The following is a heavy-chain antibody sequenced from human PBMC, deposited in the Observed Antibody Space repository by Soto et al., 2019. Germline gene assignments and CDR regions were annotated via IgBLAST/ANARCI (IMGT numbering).Heavy chain of an antibody. CDR3: AKDPRYYGSGSRSGYYYGMDV. V-gene: IGHV3-30*18. D-gene: IGHD3-10*01. CDR2: ISYDGSNK. Sequence: GGSLRLSCAASGFTFSSYGMHWVRQAPGKGLEWVAVISYDGSNKYYADSVKGRFTISRDNSKNTLYLQMNSLRAEDTAVYYCAKDPRYYGSGSRSGYYYGMDVWGQGTTVTVSS. J-gene: IGHJ6*02. CDR1: GFTFSSYG.